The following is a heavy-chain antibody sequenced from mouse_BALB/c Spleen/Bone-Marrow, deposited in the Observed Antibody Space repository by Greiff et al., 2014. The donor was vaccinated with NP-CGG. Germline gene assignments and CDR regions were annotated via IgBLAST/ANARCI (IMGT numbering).Heavy chain of an antibody. Sequence: QVQLQQSGAELVRPGSSVKISCKASGYAFSSYWMNWVEQRPGQGLEWIGQFYPGDGATNHNGKVKGKATLTADKSSSTAYMQLSSLTPEDTAVYVCARVRNWADYWGQGTTLTVSS. J-gene: IGHJ2*01. CDR2: FYPGDGAT. V-gene: IGHV1-80*01. D-gene: IGHD4-1*01. CDR3: ARVRNWADY. CDR1: GYAFSSYW.